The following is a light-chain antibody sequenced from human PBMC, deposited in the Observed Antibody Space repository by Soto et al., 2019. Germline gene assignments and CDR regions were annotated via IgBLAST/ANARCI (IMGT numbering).Light chain of an antibody. Sequence: LTQPASVSGSPGQSITISCTGASSDVGRYNYVSWYQLHPGKAPKLIIYEVSNRPSGVSNRFSGSKSGNTASLTISGLRAEDEADYYCNSYTSSTAYVFGTGTKVTVL. CDR3: NSYTSSTAYV. J-gene: IGLJ1*01. CDR1: SSDVGRYNY. CDR2: EVS. V-gene: IGLV2-14*01.